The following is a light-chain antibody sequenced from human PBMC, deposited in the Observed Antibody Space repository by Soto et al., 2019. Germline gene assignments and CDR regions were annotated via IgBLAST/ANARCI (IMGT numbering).Light chain of an antibody. J-gene: IGKJ5*01. CDR3: QQYNSYPYT. V-gene: IGKV1-5*01. CDR1: HIISSW. Sequence: DIQITQSPSTLSASVGDRVTITCRASHIISSWLAWYQQKPGKAPKLLIYDASSLESGVPSRFSGSGSGTEFTLTISSLQPDDFATYYCQQYNSYPYTFGQGTRLEIK. CDR2: DAS.